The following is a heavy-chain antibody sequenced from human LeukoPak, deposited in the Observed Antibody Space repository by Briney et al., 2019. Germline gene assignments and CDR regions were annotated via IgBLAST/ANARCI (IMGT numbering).Heavy chain of an antibody. V-gene: IGHV4-30-2*01. CDR2: IYHSGST. CDR1: GGSISSGGYY. J-gene: IGHJ4*02. CDR3: ARRWLQPLAFDY. Sequence: SETLSLTCTVSGGSISSGGYYWSWIRQPPGEGLEWIGYIYHSGSTYYNPSLKSRVTISVDRSKNQFSLNLSSVTAADTAVYYCARRWLQPLAFDYWGQGTLVTVSS. D-gene: IGHD5-24*01.